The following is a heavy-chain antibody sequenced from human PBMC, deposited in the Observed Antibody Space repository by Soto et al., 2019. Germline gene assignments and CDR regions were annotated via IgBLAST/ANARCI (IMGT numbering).Heavy chain of an antibody. Sequence: ASVKVSCKASGYTFSGFYMHWVRQAPGQGLEWVGWINPNSGGTKSAEKFQGRVTMTRDTSISTAYMELSRLTSDDTAVYYCASAAVTGTAGLDFWGQGTQVTVSS. CDR1: GYTFSGFY. J-gene: IGHJ4*02. V-gene: IGHV1-2*02. D-gene: IGHD6-19*01. CDR3: ASAAVTGTAGLDF. CDR2: INPNSGGT.